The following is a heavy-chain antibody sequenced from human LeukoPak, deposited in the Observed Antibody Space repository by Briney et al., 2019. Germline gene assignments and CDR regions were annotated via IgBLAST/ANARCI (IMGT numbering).Heavy chain of an antibody. Sequence: SSETLSLTCAVSGGSINNHKWWSWIRQSPGKGLEWLEEIFYTGSPNYNPSFKSRVTMSVDKSNNQFSLILTSVTVADTAVYYCARDGNSYYDYWGQGIMVTVTS. V-gene: IGHV4-4*02. CDR3: ARDGNSYYDY. D-gene: IGHD4-11*01. J-gene: IGHJ4*02. CDR1: GGSINNHKW. CDR2: IFYTGSP.